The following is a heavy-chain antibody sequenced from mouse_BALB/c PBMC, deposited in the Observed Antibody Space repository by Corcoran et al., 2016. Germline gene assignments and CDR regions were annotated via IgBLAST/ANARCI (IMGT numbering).Heavy chain of an antibody. CDR3: ARQYGNYAYWYFDV. V-gene: IGHV1S136*01. CDR2: INPYNDGT. Sequence: EVQLQQSGPELVKPGASVKMSCKASGYTFTSYVMHWVKQKPGQGLEWIGYINPYNDGTKYNEKFKGKATLTSDKSSSTAYMELSSLTSEDSAVYYCARQYGNYAYWYFDVWGAGTTVTVSS. J-gene: IGHJ1*01. CDR1: GYTFTSYV. D-gene: IGHD2-10*02.